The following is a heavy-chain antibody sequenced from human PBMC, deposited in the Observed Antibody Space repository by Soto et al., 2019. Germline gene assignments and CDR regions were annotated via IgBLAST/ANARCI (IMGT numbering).Heavy chain of an antibody. Sequence: PSETLSLTCTVSGGSISSGGYYWTWIRQHPGKGLEWIAYIYHNGYTFYNPSLKSRVTMSVDTSKNQFSLKLRSVTAADTAVYYCAKWEGLGSDYYYYAMDVWGQGTTVTVSS. CDR1: GGSISSGGYY. J-gene: IGHJ6*02. D-gene: IGHD1-26*01. CDR3: AKWEGLGSDYYYYAMDV. CDR2: IYHNGYT. V-gene: IGHV4-31*03.